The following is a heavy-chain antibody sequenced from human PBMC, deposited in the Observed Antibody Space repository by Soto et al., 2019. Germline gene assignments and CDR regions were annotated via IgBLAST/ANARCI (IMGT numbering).Heavy chain of an antibody. D-gene: IGHD6-13*01. V-gene: IGHV3-23*01. CDR2: ISGSGGST. CDR1: GFTFSSYA. Sequence: GGSLRLSCAASGFTFSSYAMIWFGRAPGKGLEWVSAISGSGGSTYYADSVKGRFTISRDNSKNTLYLQMNSLRAEDTAVYYCAKDGLGSSSYYYGMDVWGQGTTVTVSS. CDR3: AKDGLGSSSYYYGMDV. J-gene: IGHJ6*02.